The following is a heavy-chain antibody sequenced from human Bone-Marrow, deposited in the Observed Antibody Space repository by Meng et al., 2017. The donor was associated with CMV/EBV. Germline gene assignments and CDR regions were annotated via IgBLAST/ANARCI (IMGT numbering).Heavy chain of an antibody. Sequence: SQTLPLTCAVYGGSFSGYYWSWIRQPPGKGLEWIGEINHSGSTNYNPSLKSRVTISVDTSKNQFSLKLSSVTAADTAVYYCARARYYFDYWGQGTLVTVSS. D-gene: IGHD3-16*02. CDR2: INHSGST. CDR3: ARARYYFDY. V-gene: IGHV4-34*01. J-gene: IGHJ4*02. CDR1: GGSFSGYY.